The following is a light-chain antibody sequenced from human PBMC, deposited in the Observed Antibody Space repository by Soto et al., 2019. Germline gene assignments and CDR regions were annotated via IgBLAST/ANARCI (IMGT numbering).Light chain of an antibody. V-gene: IGKV1-17*03. CDR3: LQHKSYPIT. J-gene: IGKJ5*01. CDR1: QGVNNY. Sequence: DIQMTQSPSAMSASVGDTVTITCRASQGVNNYLAWFQQKPGEVPKRLIYTASNLQSGVPSRFSGSGSGTEFTLTISSLQPEDFATYYCLQHKSYPITFGQGTRLEIK. CDR2: TAS.